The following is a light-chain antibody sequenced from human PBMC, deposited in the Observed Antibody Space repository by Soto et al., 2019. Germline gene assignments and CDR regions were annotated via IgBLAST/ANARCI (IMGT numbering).Light chain of an antibody. CDR2: GAS. Sequence: EIVMTQSPATLSVSPGERATLSCRASQSLGSNLAWYQPMPGQAPRLLIYGASTRATGIPARFSGSGSGTEFTLTISRLQSEDFAVYYCQQYKNWPPLTFGGGTKVEIK. V-gene: IGKV3-15*01. J-gene: IGKJ4*01. CDR1: QSLGSN. CDR3: QQYKNWPPLT.